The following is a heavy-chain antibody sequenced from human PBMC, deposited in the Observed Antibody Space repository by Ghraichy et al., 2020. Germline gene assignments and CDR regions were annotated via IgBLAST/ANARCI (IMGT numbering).Heavy chain of an antibody. Sequence: GESLNISCAASGFTFSSYAMSWVRQAPGKGLEWVSAISGSGGSTYYADSVKGRFTISRDNSKNTLYLQMNSLRAEDTAVYYCAKDRSHGKTLGGMDVWGQGTTVTVSS. D-gene: IGHD3-16*01. V-gene: IGHV3-23*01. CDR3: AKDRSHGKTLGGMDV. CDR1: GFTFSSYA. CDR2: ISGSGGST. J-gene: IGHJ6*02.